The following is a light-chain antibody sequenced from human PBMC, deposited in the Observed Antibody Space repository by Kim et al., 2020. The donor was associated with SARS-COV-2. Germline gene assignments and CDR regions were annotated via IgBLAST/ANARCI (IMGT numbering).Light chain of an antibody. V-gene: IGLV3-1*01. Sequence: SYELTQPPSVSVSPGQTASITCSGDKLGDKYACWYQQKPGQSPVLVIYQDSKRPSGIPERFSGSNSGNTATLTISGTQAMDEADYYCQAWDSSNVVFGGGTQLTDL. J-gene: IGLJ2*01. CDR3: QAWDSSNVV. CDR2: QDS. CDR1: KLGDKY.